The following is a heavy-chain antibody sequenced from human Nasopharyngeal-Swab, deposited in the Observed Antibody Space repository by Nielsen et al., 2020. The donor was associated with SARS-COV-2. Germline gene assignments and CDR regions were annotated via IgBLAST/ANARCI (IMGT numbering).Heavy chain of an antibody. Sequence: GSLRLSCSVSGGSISSSSYYWSWIRQPPGKGLEWIGYIYYSGSTNYNPSLKSRVTISVDTSKNQFSLKLSSVTAADTAVYYCARVAYYYDSSGTTTRNNAFDIWGQGTMVTVSS. D-gene: IGHD3-22*01. J-gene: IGHJ3*02. CDR2: IYYSGST. CDR3: ARVAYYYDSSGTTTRNNAFDI. V-gene: IGHV4-61*01. CDR1: GGSISSSSYY.